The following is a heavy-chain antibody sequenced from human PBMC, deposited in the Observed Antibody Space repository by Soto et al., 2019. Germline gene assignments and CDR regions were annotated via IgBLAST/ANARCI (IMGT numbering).Heavy chain of an antibody. D-gene: IGHD3-3*01. CDR2: IYYSGST. CDR1: GGSVSSGSYY. J-gene: IGHJ6*03. CDR3: ARALFGVVTTTTDYYYYYMDV. Sequence: SETLSLTCTVSGGSVSSGSYYWSWIRQPPGKGLEWIGYIYYSGSTNYNPSLKSRVTISVDTSKNQFSLKLSSVTAADTAVYYCARALFGVVTTTTDYYYYYMDVWGKGTTVTVS. V-gene: IGHV4-61*01.